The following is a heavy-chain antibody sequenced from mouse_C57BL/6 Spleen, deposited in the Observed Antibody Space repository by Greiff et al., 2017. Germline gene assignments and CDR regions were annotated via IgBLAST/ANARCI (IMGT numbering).Heavy chain of an antibody. V-gene: IGHV1-81*01. CDR2: LYPRSGNT. J-gene: IGHJ4*01. CDR3: ARRYDGPDGDYAMDY. D-gene: IGHD2-3*01. Sequence: VLVVESGAELARPGASVKLSCKASGYTFTSYGISWVKQRTGQGLEWIGELYPRSGNTYYNERFKGKATLTADKSSRTAYMELRNLTSEDSAVYFCARRYDGPDGDYAMDYWGQGTSVTVSS. CDR1: GYTFTSYG.